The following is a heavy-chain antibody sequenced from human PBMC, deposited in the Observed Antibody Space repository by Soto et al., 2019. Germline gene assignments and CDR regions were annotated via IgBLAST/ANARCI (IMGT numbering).Heavy chain of an antibody. CDR2: ISYDGSNK. CDR3: AKDQGYCSSTSCGDY. V-gene: IGHV3-30*18. CDR1: GFTFSSYG. J-gene: IGHJ4*01. Sequence: QVQLVESGGGVVQPGRSLRLSCAASGFTFSSYGMHWVRQAPGKGLEWVAGISYDGSNKYYADSVKGRFTISRDNSKNALYLQMNSWRDEDTAVYYCAKDQGYCSSTSCGDYWGQGTMVTVSS. D-gene: IGHD2-2*01.